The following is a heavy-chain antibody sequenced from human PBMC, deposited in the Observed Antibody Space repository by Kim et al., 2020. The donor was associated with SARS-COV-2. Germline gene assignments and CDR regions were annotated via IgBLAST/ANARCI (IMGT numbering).Heavy chain of an antibody. V-gene: IGHV4-61*02. CDR2: IYTSGST. J-gene: IGHJ4*02. Sequence: SETLSLTCTVSGGSISSGSYYWSWIRQPAGKGLEWIGRIYTSGSTNYNPSLKSRVTISVDTSKNQFSLKLSSVTAADTAMYYCARDRSSSWFDYWGQGTLVTVSS. D-gene: IGHD6-13*01. CDR1: GGSISSGSYY. CDR3: ARDRSSSWFDY.